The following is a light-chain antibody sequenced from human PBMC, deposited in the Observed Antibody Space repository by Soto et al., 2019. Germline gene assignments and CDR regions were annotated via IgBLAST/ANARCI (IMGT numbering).Light chain of an antibody. Sequence: EIAMTQSPATLSVSPGERATLSCSASVNVGTFLAWYQQKPGQAPRLLIYGASNRATGVPARFSGSGSGTDSNLTISSLQSEDFAVYYCQESDRWPLTFGQGTVLEIK. CDR2: GAS. J-gene: IGKJ2*01. CDR1: VNVGTF. V-gene: IGKV3-15*01. CDR3: QESDRWPLT.